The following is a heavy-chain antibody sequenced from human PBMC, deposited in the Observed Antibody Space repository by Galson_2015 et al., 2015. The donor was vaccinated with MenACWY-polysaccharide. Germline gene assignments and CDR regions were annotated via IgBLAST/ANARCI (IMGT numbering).Heavy chain of an antibody. D-gene: IGHD2-21*01. CDR3: ARIIARKYTFADS. CDR2: MNPNSGNT. J-gene: IGHJ4*02. CDR1: GYKFTSYD. Sequence: SVKVSCKASGYKFTSYDINWVRQATRQGLEWMGWMNPNSGNTGYAQKFQGRVTMTSDSAITTAYMELRSLRSEDTAVYYCARIIARKYTFADSWGQGTLVTVSS. V-gene: IGHV1-8*01.